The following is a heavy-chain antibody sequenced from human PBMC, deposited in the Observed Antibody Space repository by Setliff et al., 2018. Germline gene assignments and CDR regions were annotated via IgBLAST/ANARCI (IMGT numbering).Heavy chain of an antibody. J-gene: IGHJ6*03. CDR2: IYTDGST. CDR1: GDSMSSAKYY. V-gene: IGHV4-61*02. Sequence: SETLSLTCTVSGDSMSSAKYYWSWIRQSAGKGLECIGRIYTDGSTKYNPSLNSRVTLSIDTSKNQLSLRLSSVTAADTAVYFCARVTGFLYMDVWGKGTTVTVSS. D-gene: IGHD3-3*01. CDR3: ARVTGFLYMDV.